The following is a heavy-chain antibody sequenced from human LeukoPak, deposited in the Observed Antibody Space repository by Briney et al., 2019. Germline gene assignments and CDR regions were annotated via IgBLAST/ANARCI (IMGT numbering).Heavy chain of an antibody. CDR2: IITIFGTA. D-gene: IGHD6-6*01. J-gene: IGHJ4*02. CDR1: VGTYISYA. Sequence: SVKDSCKASVGTYISYAISWVRQAAGQGLAWMGGIITIFGTANYAQKCKGRVTITTDESTSTAYMELSSVRSEDTAVYYCARDGRESGSSSGEVFGYWGQGTLVNVSS. V-gene: IGHV1-69*05. CDR3: ARDGRESGSSSGEVFGY.